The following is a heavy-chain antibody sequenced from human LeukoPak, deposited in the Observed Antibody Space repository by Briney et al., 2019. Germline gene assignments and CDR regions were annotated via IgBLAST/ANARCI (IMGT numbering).Heavy chain of an antibody. CDR2: IYHSGST. Sequence: DPSETLSLTCAVSGGSISSSNWWNWVRQPPGKGLEWIGQIYHSGSTNYNPSLKTRVTISVDKSKSQFSLNLTSVTAADTAVYYCARLIDYYDSSGYYSYFDYWGQGTLVTVSS. V-gene: IGHV4-4*02. J-gene: IGHJ4*02. CDR1: GGSISSSNW. CDR3: ARLIDYYDSSGYYSYFDY. D-gene: IGHD3-22*01.